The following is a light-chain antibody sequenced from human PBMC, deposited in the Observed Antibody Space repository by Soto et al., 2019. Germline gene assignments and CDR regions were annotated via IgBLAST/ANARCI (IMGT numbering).Light chain of an antibody. J-gene: IGLJ2*01. CDR1: RSNIGNNY. V-gene: IGLV1-51*01. CDR2: DNN. CDR3: GTWDISLSAGV. Sequence: QSVLTQPPSVSAAPGQTVTISCSGSRSNIGNNYVSWYQQLPGTAPKLLIYDNNKRPSGIPDRFSGSKSCTSATLGITGLQTGDEADYYCGTWDISLSAGVFGGGTKVNVL.